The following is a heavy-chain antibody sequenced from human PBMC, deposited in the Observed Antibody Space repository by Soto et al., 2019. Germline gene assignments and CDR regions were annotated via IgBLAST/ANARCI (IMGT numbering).Heavy chain of an antibody. V-gene: IGHV3-21*01. Sequence: GGSLRLSCAASGFTFRSYSMDWVRQSPGKGLEWVSFISSSTSNIYYADSVKGRFTISRDNAKNSLYLQMNSLRVEDTAVYYCSRAYVNEDIVVVVAATSGWFDPWGQGTLVTVSS. CDR3: SRAYVNEDIVVVVAATSGWFDP. D-gene: IGHD2-15*01. J-gene: IGHJ5*02. CDR2: ISSSTSNI. CDR1: GFTFRSYS.